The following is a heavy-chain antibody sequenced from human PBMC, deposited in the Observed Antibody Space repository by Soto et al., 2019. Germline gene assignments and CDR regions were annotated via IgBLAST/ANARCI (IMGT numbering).Heavy chain of an antibody. CDR2: ISGSGGST. V-gene: IGHV3-23*01. J-gene: IGHJ2*01. Sequence: EVQLLESGGGLVQPGGSLRLSCAASGFTFSSYAMSWVRQAPGKGLEWVSVISGSGGSTYYADSVKGRFTISRDNSKNTLYLQMNSLRAEDTAVYYCAKRNWGWGYFDLWGRGTLVTVSS. CDR3: AKRNWGWGYFDL. CDR1: GFTFSSYA. D-gene: IGHD7-27*01.